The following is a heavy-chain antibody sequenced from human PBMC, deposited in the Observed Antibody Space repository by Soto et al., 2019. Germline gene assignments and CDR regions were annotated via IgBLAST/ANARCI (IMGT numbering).Heavy chain of an antibody. Sequence: GGSLRLSCAASGFTFSSYAMHWVRQAPGKGLEWVAVISYDGSNKYYADSVKGRFTISRDNSKNTLYLQMNSLRAEDTAVYYCAKDRRESSSWYRSPYYYGMDVWGQGTTVTVSS. CDR2: ISYDGSNK. V-gene: IGHV3-30-3*01. CDR3: AKDRRESSSWYRSPYYYGMDV. D-gene: IGHD6-13*01. J-gene: IGHJ6*02. CDR1: GFTFSSYA.